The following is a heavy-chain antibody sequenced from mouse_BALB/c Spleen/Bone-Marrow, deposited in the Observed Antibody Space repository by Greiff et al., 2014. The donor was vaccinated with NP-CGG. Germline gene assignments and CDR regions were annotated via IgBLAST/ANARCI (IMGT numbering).Heavy chain of an antibody. Sequence: LVESGGGLVQPGGSRKLSCAASGFTFSSFGMHWVRQAPEKGLEWVAYISSGSSTIYYADTVKGRFTISRDNPKNTLFLQMTSLRSEDTAMYYCARSSYGYDRQAYFFDYWGQGTTLTVPS. CDR2: ISSGSSTI. D-gene: IGHD2-2*01. V-gene: IGHV5-17*02. CDR3: ARSSYGYDRQAYFFDY. CDR1: GFTFSSFG. J-gene: IGHJ2*01.